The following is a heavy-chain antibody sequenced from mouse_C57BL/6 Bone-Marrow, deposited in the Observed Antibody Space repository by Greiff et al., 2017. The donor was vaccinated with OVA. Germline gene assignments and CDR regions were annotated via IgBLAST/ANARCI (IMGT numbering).Heavy chain of an antibody. J-gene: IGHJ4*01. V-gene: IGHV2-2*01. CDR3: ARRWLLYYAMDY. D-gene: IGHD2-3*01. Sequence: VQLQESGPGLVQPSQSLSITCTVSGFSLTSYGVHWVRQSPGKGLEWLGVIWSGGSTDYNAAFISRLSISKDNSKSQVFFKMNSLQADDTAIDYCARRWLLYYAMDYWGQGPSVTVSS. CDR2: IWSGGST. CDR1: GFSLTSYG.